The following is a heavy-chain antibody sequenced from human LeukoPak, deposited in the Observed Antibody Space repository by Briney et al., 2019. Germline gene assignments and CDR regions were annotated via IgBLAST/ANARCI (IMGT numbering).Heavy chain of an antibody. D-gene: IGHD3-22*01. CDR3: ARAGYDSSGYWY. Sequence: SETLSLTCTVSGGSISSSSYYWGWIRQPPGKGLEWIGSIYYSGSTYYNPSLKSRVTISVDTSKNQFSLKLSSVTAADTAVYYCARAGYDSSGYWYWGQGTLVTVSS. J-gene: IGHJ4*02. CDR2: IYYSGST. V-gene: IGHV4-39*07. CDR1: GGSISSSSYY.